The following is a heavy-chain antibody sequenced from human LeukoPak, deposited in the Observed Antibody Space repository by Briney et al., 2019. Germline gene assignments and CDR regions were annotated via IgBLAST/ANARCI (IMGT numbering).Heavy chain of an antibody. Sequence: PSETLSLTCTVSGGSISSSSYYWGWIRQPPGKGLEWIGRIYYSGSTYYNPSLKSRVTISVDTSKNQFSLKLSSVTAADTAVYYCARGRHIVVVPAAAIYRGWFDPWGQGALVTVSS. D-gene: IGHD2-2*01. CDR3: ARGRHIVVVPAAAIYRGWFDP. CDR1: GGSISSSSYY. V-gene: IGHV4-39*01. CDR2: IYYSGST. J-gene: IGHJ5*02.